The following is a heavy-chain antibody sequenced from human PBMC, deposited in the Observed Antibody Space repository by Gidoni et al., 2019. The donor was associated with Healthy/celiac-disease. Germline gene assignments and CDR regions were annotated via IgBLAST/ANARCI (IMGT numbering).Heavy chain of an antibody. V-gene: IGHV4-39*01. CDR2: IYYSGST. J-gene: IGHJ4*02. D-gene: IGHD3-22*01. CDR1: GGSIHPSISY. Sequence: QLQLQESAPELGTPSEPLSLPGPAPGGSIHPSISYGGWGRQPPGKGLEWMGSIYYSGSTYYNPSLKSRVTISVDTSKNQFSLKLSSVTAADTAVYYCAGTGYYDSSGYYPWYFDYWGQGTLVTVSS. CDR3: AGTGYYDSSGYYPWYFDY.